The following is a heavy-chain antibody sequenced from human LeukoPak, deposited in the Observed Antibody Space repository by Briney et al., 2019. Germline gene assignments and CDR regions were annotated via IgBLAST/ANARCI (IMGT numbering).Heavy chain of an antibody. CDR3: TKDMVRTMVRGVTVDY. CDR1: GLTYVEYA. V-gene: IGHV3-9*01. D-gene: IGHD3-10*01. CDR2: TRWNIGRI. J-gene: IGHJ4*01. Sequence: GRSLRPSCAPSGLTYVEYAMHWVRQAPKKGLEWDSGTRWNIGRIRYADSVKGRFTISRDNAKNSLYLQMNSMRAEDTALYYCTKDMVRTMVRGVTVDYWGQGTLVTVSS.